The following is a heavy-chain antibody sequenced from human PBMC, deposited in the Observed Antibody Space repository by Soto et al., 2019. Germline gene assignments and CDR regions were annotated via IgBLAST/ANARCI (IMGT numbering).Heavy chain of an antibody. CDR1: GGSISTSY. V-gene: IGHV4-59*01. Sequence: QLQLQESGPGLVKPSETLSLTCTVSGGSISTSYWSWIRQPPGKGLEWLGYVYHIGSTKYNPSLKNRVTISIDTSQNQFSLNLESVSAADTALYYCARDGSGHDFWDGPWYFDSWGQGTLVTVSS. CDR2: VYHIGST. CDR3: ARDGSGHDFWDGPWYFDS. D-gene: IGHD3-3*01. J-gene: IGHJ4*02.